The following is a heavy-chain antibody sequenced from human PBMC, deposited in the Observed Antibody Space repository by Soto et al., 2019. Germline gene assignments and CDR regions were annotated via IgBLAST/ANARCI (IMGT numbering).Heavy chain of an antibody. CDR3: GVVDY. CDR2: INHSGST. CDR1: GGSFSGYY. Sequence: QVQLQQWGAGLLKPSETLSLTCAVYGGSFSGYYWSWVRQTPGKGLEWIGEINHSGSTNYNPSLKSRVTISVDTAKKQFSLKLSSVTAADTAVYYCGVVDYWGQGTLVTVSS. V-gene: IGHV4-34*01. J-gene: IGHJ4*02.